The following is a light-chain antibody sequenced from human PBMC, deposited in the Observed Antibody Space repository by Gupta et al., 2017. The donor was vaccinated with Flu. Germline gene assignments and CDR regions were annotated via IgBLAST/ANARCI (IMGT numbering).Light chain of an antibody. Sequence: DIQMTQSPSSLSASVGDRVTITCRASQSISSYLNWYQQKPGNAPKLLIYAASSLQSGVPSSFSGSGSGTDFTLTISSLQPEDFATYYCQQSYSTPWTFGQGTKVEIK. CDR2: AAS. CDR1: QSISSY. V-gene: IGKV1-39*01. J-gene: IGKJ1*01. CDR3: QQSYSTPWT.